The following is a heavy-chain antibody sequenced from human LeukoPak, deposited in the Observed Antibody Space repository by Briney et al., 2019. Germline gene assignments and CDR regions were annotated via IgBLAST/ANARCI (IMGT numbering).Heavy chain of an antibody. J-gene: IGHJ4*02. CDR3: ARDVLSVKHLLRYYFDY. CDR1: GFTFSSYA. CDR2: ISYDGSNK. Sequence: PGGSLRLSCAASGFTFSSYAMHWVRQAPGKGLEWVAVISYDGSNKYYADSVKGRFTISRDNSKNTLYLQMNSLRAEDTAVYYCARDVLSVKHLLRYYFDYWGQGTLVTVSS. V-gene: IGHV3-30-3*01. D-gene: IGHD3-16*02.